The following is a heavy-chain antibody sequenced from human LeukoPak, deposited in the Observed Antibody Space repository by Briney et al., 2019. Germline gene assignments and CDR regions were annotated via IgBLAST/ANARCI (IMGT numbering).Heavy chain of an antibody. V-gene: IGHV4-34*01. Sequence: TSETLSLTCAVYGGSFSGYYWSWIRQPPGKGLEWIGEINHSGSTNYNPSLKSRVTISVDTSKNQFSLKLSSVTAADTAVYYCARGIGSPPYYYFYYYMDVWGKGTTVTVSS. CDR2: INHSGST. D-gene: IGHD1-26*01. J-gene: IGHJ6*03. CDR1: GGSFSGYY. CDR3: ARGIGSPPYYYFYYYMDV.